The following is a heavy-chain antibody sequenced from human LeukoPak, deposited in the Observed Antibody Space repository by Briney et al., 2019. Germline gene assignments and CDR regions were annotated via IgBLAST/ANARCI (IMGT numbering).Heavy chain of an antibody. D-gene: IGHD1-26*01. V-gene: IGHV3-23*01. CDR2: ISGSGGST. J-gene: IGHJ4*02. Sequence: PGGSLGLSCAASGCTFSSYAMSWVRQAPGKGLEWVSAISGSGGSTYYADSVKGRFTISRDNSKNTLYLQMNSLRAEDTAVYYCARNIVGPRQVDYWGQGTLVTVSS. CDR1: GCTFSSYA. CDR3: ARNIVGPRQVDY.